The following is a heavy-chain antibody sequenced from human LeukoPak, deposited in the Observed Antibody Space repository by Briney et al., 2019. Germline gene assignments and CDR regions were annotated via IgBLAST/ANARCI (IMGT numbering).Heavy chain of an antibody. CDR3: ARGQLWYDAFDI. V-gene: IGHV3-21*01. J-gene: IGHJ3*02. D-gene: IGHD5-18*01. CDR1: EFTFSGYS. CDR2: ISSSSSYI. Sequence: TGGSLRLSCAASEFTFSGYSVNWVRQAPGKGLEWVSSISSSSSYIYYADSVKGRFTISRDNSKNTLYLQMNSLRAEDTAVYYCARGQLWYDAFDIWGQGTMVTVSS.